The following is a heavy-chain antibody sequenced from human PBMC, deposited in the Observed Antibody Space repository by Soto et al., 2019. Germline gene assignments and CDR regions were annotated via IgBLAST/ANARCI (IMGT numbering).Heavy chain of an antibody. CDR3: AHLHRTFTTTCYFDS. J-gene: IGHJ4*02. CDR1: GFSLSTSGVG. Sequence: QITLKESGPTLVKPTQTLTLTCTFSGFSLSTSGVGVGWIRQPPGKALEWLALIYCDDNKRYSPSLKSRLTSTEDTAKNQVVLTMTHMDPVDTATYYWAHLHRTFTTTCYFDSWGQGTLVTVSS. D-gene: IGHD3-3*01. V-gene: IGHV2-5*02. CDR2: IYCDDNK.